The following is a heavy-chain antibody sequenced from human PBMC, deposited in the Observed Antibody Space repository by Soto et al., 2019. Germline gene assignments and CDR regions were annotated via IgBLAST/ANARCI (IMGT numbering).Heavy chain of an antibody. Sequence: GGSLRLSYAASGFTFSSYGMHWVRQAPGKGLEWVAVIWYDGSNKYYADSVKGRFTISRDNSKNTLYLQMNSLRAEDTAVYYCAREGYYYDSSGYHLYGMDVPAQGTTVPVSS. CDR3: AREGYYYDSSGYHLYGMDV. V-gene: IGHV3-33*01. J-gene: IGHJ6*02. CDR1: GFTFSSYG. D-gene: IGHD3-22*01. CDR2: IWYDGSNK.